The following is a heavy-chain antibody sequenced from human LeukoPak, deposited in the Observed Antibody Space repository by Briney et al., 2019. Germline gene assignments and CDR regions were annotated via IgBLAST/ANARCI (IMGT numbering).Heavy chain of an antibody. CDR1: GFTFSDHW. CDR3: ARAAPTGVTRNDAFDI. CDR2: IKKDGSEK. Sequence: PGGSLTLSCAASGFTFSDHWMSWVRQAPGKGLEWVADIKKDGSEKNLVDSVIISRDNAKNFLYLQMNGLRAEDTAVYYCARAAPTGVTRNDAFDIWGQGTMVTVFS. D-gene: IGHD2-21*02. J-gene: IGHJ3*02. V-gene: IGHV3-7*01.